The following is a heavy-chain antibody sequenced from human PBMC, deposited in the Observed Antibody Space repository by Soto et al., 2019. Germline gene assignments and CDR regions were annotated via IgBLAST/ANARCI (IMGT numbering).Heavy chain of an antibody. Sequence: LPETLSLTCTVSGGSISSSSYYWGWIRQPPGKGLEWIGSIYYSGSTYYNPSLKSRVTISVDTSKNQFSLKLSSVTAADTAVYYCARRLITGHHFDYWGQGTLVTVSS. CDR1: GGSISSSSYY. V-gene: IGHV4-39*01. J-gene: IGHJ4*02. CDR2: IYYSGST. CDR3: ARRLITGHHFDY. D-gene: IGHD1-20*01.